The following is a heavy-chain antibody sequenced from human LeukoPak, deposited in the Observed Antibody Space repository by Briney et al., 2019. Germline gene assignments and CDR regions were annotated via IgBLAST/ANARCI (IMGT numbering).Heavy chain of an antibody. J-gene: IGHJ4*02. CDR1: GGSISSSSYY. CDR3: ARGPGNYGESYYFDY. V-gene: IGHV4-39*07. Sequence: SETVSLTCTVSGGSISSSSYYWGWIRQPPGKGLEWIGSIYYSGSTYYNPSLKSRVTISVDTSKNQFSLKLSSVTAADTAVYYCARGPGNYGESYYFDYWGQGTLVTVSS. CDR2: IYYSGST. D-gene: IGHD4-17*01.